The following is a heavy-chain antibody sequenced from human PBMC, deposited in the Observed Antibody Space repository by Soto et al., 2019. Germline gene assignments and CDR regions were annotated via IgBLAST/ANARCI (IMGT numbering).Heavy chain of an antibody. V-gene: IGHV1-69*12. CDR2: IIPIFGTA. D-gene: IGHD6-19*01. J-gene: IGHJ4*02. CDR1: GGTFSSYA. CDR3: ARDGIAVADSSIPGFDY. Sequence: QVQLVQSGAEVKKPGSSVKVSCKASGGTFSSYAISWVRQAPGQGREWMGGIIPIFGTANYAQKFQGRVTITADESTSTAYMELSSLRSEDTAVYYCARDGIAVADSSIPGFDYWGQGTLVTVSS.